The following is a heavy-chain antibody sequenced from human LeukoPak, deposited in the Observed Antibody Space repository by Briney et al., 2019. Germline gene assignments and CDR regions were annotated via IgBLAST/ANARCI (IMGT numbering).Heavy chain of an antibody. Sequence: SETLSLTRAVYGGSFSGYYWSWIRQPPGRGLEWIGEINHSGSTNYNPSLKSRVTISVDTSKNQFSLKLSSVTAADTAVYYCARGNTKTTVTIYFWFDPWGQGTLVTVSS. CDR3: ARGNTKTTVTIYFWFDP. CDR1: GGSFSGYY. V-gene: IGHV4-34*01. CDR2: INHSGST. D-gene: IGHD4-17*01. J-gene: IGHJ5*02.